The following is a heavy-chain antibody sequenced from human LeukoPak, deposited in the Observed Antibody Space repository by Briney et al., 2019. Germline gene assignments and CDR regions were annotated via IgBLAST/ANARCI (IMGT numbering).Heavy chain of an antibody. J-gene: IGHJ5*02. CDR1: GFTFSNYA. Sequence: GSLRLSCAASGFTFSNYAMNWVRQAPGKGLEWVSSISGSGGIAYYADSVRGRFTISRDNSKNTLYLQMKSLRAEDTAVYYCAKDSGSSWHSNWFDPWGQGTLVTVSS. V-gene: IGHV3-23*01. D-gene: IGHD6-13*01. CDR3: AKDSGSSWHSNWFDP. CDR2: ISGSGGIA.